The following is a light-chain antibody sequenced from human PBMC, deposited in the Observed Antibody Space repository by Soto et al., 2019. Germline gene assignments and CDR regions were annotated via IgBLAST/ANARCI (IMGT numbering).Light chain of an antibody. J-gene: IGLJ2*01. Sequence: QSALTQPASVSGSPGQSITISCTGTSSDVGSYNLVSWYQQHPGKAPKLMIYEGSKRPSWVSNRFSGSKSGNTASLTISGLQAEDEADYYCCSYAGSSTVVLGGGTQLTVL. CDR2: EGS. CDR1: SSDVGSYNL. CDR3: CSYAGSSTVV. V-gene: IGLV2-23*01.